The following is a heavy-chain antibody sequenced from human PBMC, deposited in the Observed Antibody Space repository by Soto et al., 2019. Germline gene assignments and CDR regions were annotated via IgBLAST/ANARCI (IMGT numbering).Heavy chain of an antibody. CDR2: IYPGDSDT. CDR3: ARQGLELGSHDAFDI. Sequence: GESLKISCKGSGYSFTSYWIGWVRQMPGKGLEWMGIIYPGDSDTRYSPSFQGQVTISADKSISTAYLQWSSLKASDTAMYYCARQGLELGSHDAFDIWGQGTMVTVSS. CDR1: GYSFTSYW. V-gene: IGHV5-51*01. D-gene: IGHD1-7*01. J-gene: IGHJ3*02.